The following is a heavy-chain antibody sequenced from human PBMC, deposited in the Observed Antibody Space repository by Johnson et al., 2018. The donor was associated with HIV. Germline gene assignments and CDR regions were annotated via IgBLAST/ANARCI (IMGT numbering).Heavy chain of an antibody. CDR3: ARDDTEADGAFDI. CDR1: GFTFSSYW. CDR2: IKQDGSEK. J-gene: IGHJ3*02. V-gene: IGHV3-7*01. D-gene: IGHD2-2*02. Sequence: VQLVESGGGVVQPGGSLRLSCAASGFTFSSYWMSWVRQAPGKGLEWVANIKQDGSEKYYVDSVKGRFTISSDNAKNSLYLQMNSLRAEDTAVYYCARDDTEADGAFDIWGQGTMVTVSS.